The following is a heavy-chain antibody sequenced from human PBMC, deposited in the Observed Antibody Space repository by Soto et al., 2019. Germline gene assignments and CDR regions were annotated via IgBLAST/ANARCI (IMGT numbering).Heavy chain of an antibody. Sequence: ASVKVSCKASGYTFTGYYMHWVRLAPGQGLEWMGWINPNSGGTNYAQKFQGWVTMTRDTSISTAYMVLSRLRSDDTAVYYCAREGGWDYDFWSGSNWFDPWGQGTLVTVSS. D-gene: IGHD3-3*01. CDR1: GYTFTGYY. CDR3: AREGGWDYDFWSGSNWFDP. CDR2: INPNSGGT. V-gene: IGHV1-2*04. J-gene: IGHJ5*02.